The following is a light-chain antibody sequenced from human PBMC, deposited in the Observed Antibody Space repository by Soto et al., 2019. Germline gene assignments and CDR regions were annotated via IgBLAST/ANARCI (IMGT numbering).Light chain of an antibody. V-gene: IGKV1-9*01. CDR2: AAS. J-gene: IGKJ4*01. CDR1: QDISDY. CDR3: QQLNSYPLT. Sequence: DIQLTQSPSFLSASVGDRVSITCRASQDISDYLAWYQQRPGKAPKLLIYAASTLQSGVPSRFSGSGSGTEFTLTISSLQPEDFATYSCQQLNSYPLTFGGGTTVDIK.